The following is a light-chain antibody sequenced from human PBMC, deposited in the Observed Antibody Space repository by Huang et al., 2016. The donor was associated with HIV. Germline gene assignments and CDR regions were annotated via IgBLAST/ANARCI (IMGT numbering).Light chain of an antibody. CDR3: QQYDNWPLT. Sequence: ERVMTQSPATLSVAPGERVTLSCRASHSVSSNLAWYQQKPGQAPRLLSHGASTRATGIPARLSGSGSGTEFTLAISSLQSEDSGVYFCQQYDNWPLTFGQGTRLEIK. CDR1: HSVSSN. V-gene: IGKV3-15*01. CDR2: GAS. J-gene: IGKJ5*01.